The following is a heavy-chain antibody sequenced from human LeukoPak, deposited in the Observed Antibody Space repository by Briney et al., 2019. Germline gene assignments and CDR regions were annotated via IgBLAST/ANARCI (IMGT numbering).Heavy chain of an antibody. V-gene: IGHV3-7*01. CDR1: GFAFSNYW. J-gene: IGHJ6*02. Sequence: GGSLRLSCAASGFAFSNYWMSWVRRAPGKGLEWVANIKGDGSEKYHVDSVRGRFTVSRDNARDSLYLQMNSLRPEDTAVYYCVREGRPRSGMDVWGQGTTVTVSS. CDR3: VREGRPRSGMDV. CDR2: IKGDGSEK.